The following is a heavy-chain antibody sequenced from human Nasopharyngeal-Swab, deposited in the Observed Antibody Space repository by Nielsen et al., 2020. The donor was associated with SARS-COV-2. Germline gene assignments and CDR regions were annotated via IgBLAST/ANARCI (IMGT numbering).Heavy chain of an antibody. Sequence: GGSLRLSCAASGFTFDDYAMHWVRQAPGKGLEGVSGISWNSGSMGYADSVKGRFTISRDNAKNSLYLQMNSLRAEDTALYYCAKGRVEWLRADAFDIWGQGTMVTVSS. D-gene: IGHD5-12*01. CDR3: AKGRVEWLRADAFDI. V-gene: IGHV3-9*01. J-gene: IGHJ3*02. CDR2: ISWNSGSM. CDR1: GFTFDDYA.